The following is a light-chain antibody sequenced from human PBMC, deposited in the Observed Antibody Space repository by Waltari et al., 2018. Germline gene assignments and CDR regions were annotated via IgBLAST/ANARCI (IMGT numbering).Light chain of an antibody. V-gene: IGLV3-27*01. CDR3: YSAADNSVV. Sequence: SYELTQPSSVSVSPGQTARITCSGDVLAKKYARWFQQKPGQAPVLVIYKASERPSGIPERFSGSSSGTTVTLTISGAQVEDEADYYCYSAADNSVVFGGGTKLTVL. CDR1: VLAKKY. J-gene: IGLJ2*01. CDR2: KAS.